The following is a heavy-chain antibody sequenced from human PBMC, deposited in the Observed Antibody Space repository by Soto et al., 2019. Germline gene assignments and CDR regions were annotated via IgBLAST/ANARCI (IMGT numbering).Heavy chain of an antibody. CDR3: ASWRPLHY. V-gene: IGHV3-53*01. Sequence: EVQLVESGGGLIQPGGSLRLSCAASGFTVSSNYMSWVRQAPGKGLEWVSVIYSGGSTYYADSVKGRFTISGDNSKNPLYLPMNSLRAEDTAVYYCASWRPLHYWGQGTLVTVSS. CDR2: IYSGGST. D-gene: IGHD3-10*01. CDR1: GFTVSSNY. J-gene: IGHJ4*02.